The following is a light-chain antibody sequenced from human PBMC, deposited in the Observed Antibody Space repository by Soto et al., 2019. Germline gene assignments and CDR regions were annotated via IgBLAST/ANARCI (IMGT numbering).Light chain of an antibody. CDR1: SSDVGAFNY. Sequence: QSVLTQPASVSGSPGQSISISCTGNSSDVGAFNYVSWYQQHPGKAPKFMIFDVSSRPSGVSDRFSGSKSGNTASLTISGLQTEDEADYYCASYTTSSTYVFGTGTKVTVL. CDR2: DVS. CDR3: ASYTTSSTYV. J-gene: IGLJ1*01. V-gene: IGLV2-14*03.